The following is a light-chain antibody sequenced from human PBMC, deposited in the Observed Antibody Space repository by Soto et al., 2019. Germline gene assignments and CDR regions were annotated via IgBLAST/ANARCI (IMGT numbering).Light chain of an antibody. Sequence: EIVLTQSPGTLSLSPGERATLSCRASQSVSSSYLAWYQQKPGQAPRQLIYGASSRATGIPDRFSGSGSGTDFTLTITSLEPEDFAVYYCQHDRTSFGGGTRVEIK. CDR1: QSVSSSY. CDR3: QHDRTS. V-gene: IGKV3-20*01. J-gene: IGKJ4*01. CDR2: GAS.